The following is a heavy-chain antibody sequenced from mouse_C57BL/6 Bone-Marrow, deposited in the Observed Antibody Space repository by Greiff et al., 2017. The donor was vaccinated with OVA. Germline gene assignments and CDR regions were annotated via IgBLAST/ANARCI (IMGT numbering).Heavy chain of an antibody. CDR1: GYTFTSYW. J-gene: IGHJ1*03. V-gene: IGHV1-52*01. CDR2: IDPSDSET. CDR3: ARRGITTVVASYWYFDV. D-gene: IGHD1-1*01. Sequence: QVQLQQPGAELVRPGSSVKLSCKASGYTFTSYWMHWVKQRPIQGLEWIGNIDPSDSETHYNQKFKDKATLTVDKSSSTAYMQLSSLTSEDSAVYYCARRGITTVVASYWYFDVWGTGTTVTVSS.